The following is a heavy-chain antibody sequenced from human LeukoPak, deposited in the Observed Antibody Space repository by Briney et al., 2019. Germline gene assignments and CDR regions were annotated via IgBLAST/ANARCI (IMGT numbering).Heavy chain of an antibody. CDR3: ARANYGSGVIDY. D-gene: IGHD3-10*01. V-gene: IGHV4-30-2*01. J-gene: IGHJ4*02. CDR1: GGSISSGGYS. Sequence: SQTLSLTCAVSGGSISSGGYSWSWIRPPPGKGLEWIGYIYHSGSTYYNPSLKSRVTISVDRSKNQFSLKLSSVTAADTAVYYCARANYGSGVIDYWGQGTLVTVSS. CDR2: IYHSGST.